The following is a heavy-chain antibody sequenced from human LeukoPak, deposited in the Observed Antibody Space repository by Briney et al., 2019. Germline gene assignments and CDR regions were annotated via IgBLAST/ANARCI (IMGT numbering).Heavy chain of an antibody. CDR2: IYYSGST. CDR3: ARLQQLVGTDY. Sequence: SETLSLTCTVSGGSISSYYWGWIRQPPGKGLEWIGSIYYSGSTYYNPSLKSRVTVSVDTSKNQFSLKLSSVTAADTAVYYCARLQQLVGTDYWGQGTLVTVSS. J-gene: IGHJ4*02. D-gene: IGHD6-13*01. V-gene: IGHV4-39*01. CDR1: GGSISSYY.